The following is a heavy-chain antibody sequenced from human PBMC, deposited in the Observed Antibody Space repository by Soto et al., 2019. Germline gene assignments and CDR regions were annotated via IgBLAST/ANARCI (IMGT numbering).Heavy chain of an antibody. CDR1: GGSISSSSYY. Sequence: PSETLSLTCTVSGGSISSSSYYWGWIRQPPGKGLEWIGSIYYSGSTYYNPSLKSRVTISVDTSKNQFSLKLSSVTAADTAVYYCARSTIFDYGSGSYYAFDYWGQGTMVTVSS. CDR3: ARSTIFDYGSGSYYAFDY. D-gene: IGHD3-10*01. V-gene: IGHV4-39*01. CDR2: IYYSGST. J-gene: IGHJ4*02.